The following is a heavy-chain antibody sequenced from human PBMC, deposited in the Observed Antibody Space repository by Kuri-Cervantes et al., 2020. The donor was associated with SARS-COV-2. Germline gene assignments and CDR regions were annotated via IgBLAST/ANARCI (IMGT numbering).Heavy chain of an antibody. V-gene: IGHV3-30-3*01. Sequence: GESLQISCAASGFTFSSYAMHWVRQAPGKGLEWVAVISYDGSNKYYADSVKGRFTISRDNSKNTLYLQMNSLRAEDTAVYYCARGARAFYYHYGMDVWGQGTTVTVSS. CDR3: ARGARAFYYHYGMDV. CDR1: GFTFSSYA. J-gene: IGHJ6*02. CDR2: ISYDGSNK.